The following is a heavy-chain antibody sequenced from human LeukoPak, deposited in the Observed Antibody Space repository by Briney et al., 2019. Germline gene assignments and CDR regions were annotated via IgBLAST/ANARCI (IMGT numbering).Heavy chain of an antibody. V-gene: IGHV4-59*01. CDR2: IYYSGST. D-gene: IGHD2-21*02. J-gene: IGHJ3*02. CDR1: GGSISSYY. CDR3: ARDCGGDCYQNAIDI. Sequence: SETLSLTCTVSGGSISSYYWSWIRQPPGKGLEWIGYIYYSGSTNYNPSLKSRVTISVDTSKNQFSLKLSSVTAADTAVYYCARDCGGDCYQNAIDIWGQGTMVTVSS.